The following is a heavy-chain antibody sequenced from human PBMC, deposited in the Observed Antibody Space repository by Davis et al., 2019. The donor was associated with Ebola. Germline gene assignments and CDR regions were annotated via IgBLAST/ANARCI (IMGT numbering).Heavy chain of an antibody. D-gene: IGHD3-3*01. J-gene: IGHJ3*02. Sequence: GESLKISCAASGFTFSSYSMNWVRQAPGKGLEWVSYISSSSSTIYYADSVKGRFTISRDNAKNSLYLQMNSLRAEDTAVYYCARDAPETFWSGSNAFDIWGQGTMVTVSS. CDR3: ARDAPETFWSGSNAFDI. CDR1: GFTFSSYS. V-gene: IGHV3-48*04. CDR2: ISSSSSTI.